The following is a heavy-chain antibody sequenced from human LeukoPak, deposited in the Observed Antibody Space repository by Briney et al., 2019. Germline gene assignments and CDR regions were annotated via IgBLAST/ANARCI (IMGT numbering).Heavy chain of an antibody. Sequence: PSETLSLTCTVSGASISPYYWSWIRQPPGEGLGWIGYIYYSGTTNYNPSLQSRVTISIDTSKNQFSLRLSSVSAADTAVYYCAREVARRWFDPWGQGTLVTVSS. CDR1: GASISPYY. V-gene: IGHV4-59*01. CDR3: AREVARRWFDP. J-gene: IGHJ5*02. CDR2: IYYSGTT.